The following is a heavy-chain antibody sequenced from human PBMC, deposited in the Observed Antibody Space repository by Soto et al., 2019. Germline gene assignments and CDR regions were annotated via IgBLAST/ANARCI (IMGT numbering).Heavy chain of an antibody. D-gene: IGHD1-26*01. J-gene: IGHJ4*02. V-gene: IGHV1-8*02. CDR1: GYTFTSYD. CDR2: MNPNSGNT. CDR3: AIVGARPPDY. Sequence: QVQLVQSGAEVKKPGASVKVSCKASGYTFTSYDINWVRQATGQGLEWMGWMNPNSGNTGYAQKFKGRVTMTRNTAINTAYMELTSLTSEDTAVYYCAIVGARPPDYWGQGTLVTVSS.